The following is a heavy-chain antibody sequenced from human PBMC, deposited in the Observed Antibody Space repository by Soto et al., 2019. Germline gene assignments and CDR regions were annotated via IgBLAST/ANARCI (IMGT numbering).Heavy chain of an antibody. Sequence: ASETLSLTCAVYGGSFSGYYWSWIRQPPGKGLEWIGEINHSGSTNYNPSLKSRVTISVDTSKNQFSLKLSSVTAADTAVYYCARGLDYDILTGQTPFDYWGQGTLVTVSS. CDR2: INHSGST. D-gene: IGHD3-9*01. V-gene: IGHV4-34*01. CDR1: GGSFSGYY. CDR3: ARGLDYDILTGQTPFDY. J-gene: IGHJ4*02.